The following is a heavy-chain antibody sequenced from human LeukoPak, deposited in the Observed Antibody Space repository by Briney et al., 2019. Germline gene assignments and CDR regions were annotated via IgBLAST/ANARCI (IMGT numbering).Heavy chain of an antibody. V-gene: IGHV4-4*07. D-gene: IGHD5-12*01. Sequence: SETLSLTCTVSGGSISNFYWSWVRQPAGEGLEWIGRIYTSGSTNYNPSLQSRVTMSVDTSKNQFSLNLSSVTAADTAVYYCARDRSAYDYDKRWFYYYMDVWGKGTTVTISS. CDR3: ARDRSAYDYDKRWFYYYMDV. J-gene: IGHJ6*03. CDR1: GGSISNFY. CDR2: IYTSGST.